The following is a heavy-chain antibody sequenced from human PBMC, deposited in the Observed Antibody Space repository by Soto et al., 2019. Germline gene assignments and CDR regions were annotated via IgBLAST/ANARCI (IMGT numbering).Heavy chain of an antibody. CDR2: ISAYNGHT. D-gene: IGHD6-13*01. CDR3: ARSPAATGTSWLDT. Sequence: GASVKVSCKASGYTFTNYGITWVRQARGEGLEWMGWISAYNGHTNYAQKVQGRVTMTTDTSTSTAYMELRSLRSDDTAVFYCARSPAATGTSWLDTWGQGTLVTVSS. V-gene: IGHV1-18*04. J-gene: IGHJ5*02. CDR1: GYTFTNYG.